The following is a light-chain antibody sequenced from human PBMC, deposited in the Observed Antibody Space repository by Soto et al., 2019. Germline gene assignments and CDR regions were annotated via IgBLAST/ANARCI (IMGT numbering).Light chain of an antibody. V-gene: IGLV2-11*01. CDR2: DVS. J-gene: IGLJ1*01. CDR3: QSYDKRLTAYV. CDR1: SSDVGTYDF. Sequence: QSALTQPRSVSGSPGQSVTISCTGTSSDVGTYDFVSWYQQHPGKAPRLMIFDVSERPSGVPDRLSASKSGTSASLAITGLQAEDEGHYYCQSYDKRLTAYVFGTGTKVTVL.